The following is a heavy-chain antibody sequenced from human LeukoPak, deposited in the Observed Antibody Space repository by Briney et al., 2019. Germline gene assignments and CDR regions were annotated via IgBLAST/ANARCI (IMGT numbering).Heavy chain of an antibody. J-gene: IGHJ4*02. CDR3: ARGLVDSSGYYYSDN. Sequence: SVKVSCKTSGGTFSTYAISWVRQAPGQGLEWMGGIIPIFGTGNYAQKFQGRVTITADESTSTAYMELSSLRSEDTAVYYCARGLVDSSGYYYSDNWGQGTLVTVSS. D-gene: IGHD3-22*01. V-gene: IGHV1-69*13. CDR2: IIPIFGTG. CDR1: GGTFSTYA.